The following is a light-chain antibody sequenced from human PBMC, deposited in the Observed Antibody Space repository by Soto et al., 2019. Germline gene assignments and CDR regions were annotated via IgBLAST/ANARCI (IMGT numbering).Light chain of an antibody. V-gene: IGKV3-11*01. J-gene: IGKJ5*01. CDR2: DAS. CDR3: QQRSDWPIT. CDR1: QSVSTY. Sequence: EIVLTQSPASLSLSPGEGATLSCRASQSVSTYLAWFQQKFGQPPRLLIYDASKRATGIPARFSGSGSGTDFTLTINSLDPDDFAVYYCQQRSDWPITFDQGTRLEI.